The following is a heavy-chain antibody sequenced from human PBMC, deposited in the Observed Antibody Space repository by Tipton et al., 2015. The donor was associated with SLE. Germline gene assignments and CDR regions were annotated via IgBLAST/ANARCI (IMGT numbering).Heavy chain of an antibody. J-gene: IGHJ4*02. Sequence: SLRLSCATSGFTFSSYALSWVRRAPGKGLEWVSAISGGGGSTYYADFVKGRFSISIDKSKKTLFLQMNSLRVDDTAIYYCFAIYDLWSMFVRGQGTLVTVSS. CDR2: ISGGGGST. CDR1: GFTFSSYA. CDR3: FAIYDLWSMFV. V-gene: IGHV3-23*01. D-gene: IGHD3-3*01.